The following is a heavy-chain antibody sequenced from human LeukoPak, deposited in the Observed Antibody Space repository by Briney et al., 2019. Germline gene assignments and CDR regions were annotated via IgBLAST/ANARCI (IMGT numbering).Heavy chain of an antibody. Sequence: GGSLRLSCAASGFTFSSHWMHWVRQAPGKGLVWVSRISSDGSSTSLADSVKGRFTISRDSSKNTLYLQMDSLRVEDTAIYYCAKDQYSSGWYFDYWGQGTLVTVSS. J-gene: IGHJ4*02. D-gene: IGHD6-19*01. CDR1: GFTFSSHW. V-gene: IGHV3-74*01. CDR3: AKDQYSSGWYFDY. CDR2: ISSDGSST.